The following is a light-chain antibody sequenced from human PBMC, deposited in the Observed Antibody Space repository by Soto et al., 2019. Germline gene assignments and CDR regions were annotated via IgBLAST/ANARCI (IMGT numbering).Light chain of an antibody. Sequence: EIVLTQSPATLSLSPGXRATLSCRASQSVRNFLAWHQQKPGQAPRLLIYDTYNRAAGIPARFSGSGSGTDFTLTISSLEPEDFAVYYCQQSSNWPLTFGGGTKVDIK. V-gene: IGKV3-11*01. CDR2: DTY. J-gene: IGKJ4*01. CDR1: QSVRNF. CDR3: QQSSNWPLT.